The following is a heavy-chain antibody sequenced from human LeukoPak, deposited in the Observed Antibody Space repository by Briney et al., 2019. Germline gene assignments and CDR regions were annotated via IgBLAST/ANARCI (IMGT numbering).Heavy chain of an antibody. V-gene: IGHV3-7*01. CDR3: ARDRIKSGSYYFDY. CDR1: GFTFSSYW. Sequence: GGSLRLSCAASGFTFSSYWMSWVRQAPGKGLEWVANIKQDGSEENFVDSVKGRFTISRDNAKNSMYLQMNSLRAEDTAVYYCARDRIKSGSYYFDYWGQGTLVTVSS. J-gene: IGHJ4*02. CDR2: IKQDGSEE. D-gene: IGHD1-26*01.